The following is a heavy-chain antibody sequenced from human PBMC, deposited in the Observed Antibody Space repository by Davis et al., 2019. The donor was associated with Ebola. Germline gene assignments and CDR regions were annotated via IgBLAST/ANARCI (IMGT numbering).Heavy chain of an antibody. CDR2: INHSGST. Sequence: PSETLSLTCTVSGGSISSYYWSWIRQPPGKGLEWIGEINHSGSTNYNPSLKSRVTISVDTSKNQFSLKLSSVTAADTAVYYCARGNDADYWGQGTLVTVSS. CDR1: GGSISSYY. J-gene: IGHJ4*02. V-gene: IGHV4-34*01. CDR3: ARGNDADY.